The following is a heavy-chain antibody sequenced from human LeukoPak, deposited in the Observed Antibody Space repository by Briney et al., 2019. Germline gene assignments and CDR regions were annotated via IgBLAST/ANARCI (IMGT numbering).Heavy chain of an antibody. D-gene: IGHD5-12*01. CDR3: ARGCSEVWWLHIGGGPCTLDY. V-gene: IGHV3-48*03. CDR1: GFTFSSYE. J-gene: IGHJ4*02. CDR2: ISSSGSTI. Sequence: GGSLRLSCAASGFTFSSYEINSVRQAPGNGLEWVSYISSSGSTIYYADSVKDRFTISRDNAKTSLYLQMNSLRAEDTAVYYCARGCSEVWWLHIGGGPCTLDYWGQGTLVTVSS.